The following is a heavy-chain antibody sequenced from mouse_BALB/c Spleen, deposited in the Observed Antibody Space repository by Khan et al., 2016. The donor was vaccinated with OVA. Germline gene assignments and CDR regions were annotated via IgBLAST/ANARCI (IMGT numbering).Heavy chain of an antibody. CDR2: IDPENGHT. V-gene: IGHV14-1*02. D-gene: IGHD6-1*01. CDR3: PRSSLLYFDF. Sequence: EVQLVESGSELVRPGALVKLSCKASGFNIKDYYMHWVKQRPEQGLEWIGWIDPENGHTIYDPKFQGKASITADPSSTPAYLQLSSLTSEDTAVYYCPRSSLLYFDFWDQGTTLTVSS. CDR1: GFNIKDYY. J-gene: IGHJ2*01.